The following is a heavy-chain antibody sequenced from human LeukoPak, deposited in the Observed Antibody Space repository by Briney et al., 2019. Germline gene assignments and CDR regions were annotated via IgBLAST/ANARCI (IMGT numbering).Heavy chain of an antibody. Sequence: SQTLSLTCTVSGASISSSGYSWSWIRQHPGKGLEWIGYIYYSGSTYYNPSLESRITISVDTSKNQFSLKLSSVTAADTAVYYCARFDYGSGSLFDYWGQGTLVTVSS. CDR2: IYYSGST. J-gene: IGHJ4*02. CDR3: ARFDYGSGSLFDY. V-gene: IGHV4-31*03. CDR1: GASISSSGYS. D-gene: IGHD3-10*01.